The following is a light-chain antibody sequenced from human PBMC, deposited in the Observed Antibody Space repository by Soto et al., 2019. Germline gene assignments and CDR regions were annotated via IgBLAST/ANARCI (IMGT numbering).Light chain of an antibody. J-gene: IGKJ4*01. CDR1: QNVHNN. Sequence: EIVMTQSPATLSVSPGERATLSCRASQNVHNNLAWYQQKPGQAPRLLIYGVFARATGIPARFSGSGSGTEFTLTISSLQSEDLTVYYCQQYNDWPLTFGGGTKVEIK. V-gene: IGKV3-15*01. CDR2: GVF. CDR3: QQYNDWPLT.